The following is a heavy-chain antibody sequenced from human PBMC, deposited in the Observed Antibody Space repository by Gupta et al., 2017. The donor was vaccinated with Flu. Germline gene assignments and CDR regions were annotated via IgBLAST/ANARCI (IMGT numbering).Heavy chain of an antibody. Sequence: EVQLVESGGGLVQPGGSLRLSCAASGFTFSSYAMHWVRQAPGKGLEYVSAISSNGGSTYYANSVKGRFTISRDNSKNTLYLQMGSLRAEDMAVYYCARGSHSGSYYRFDYWGQGTLVTVSS. V-gene: IGHV3-64*01. J-gene: IGHJ4*02. CDR2: ISSNGGST. CDR1: GFTFSSYA. CDR3: ARGSHSGSYYRFDY. D-gene: IGHD1-26*01.